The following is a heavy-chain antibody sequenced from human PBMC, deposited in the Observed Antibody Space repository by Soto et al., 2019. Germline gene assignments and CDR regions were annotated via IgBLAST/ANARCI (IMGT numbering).Heavy chain of an antibody. V-gene: IGHV5-10-1*01. CDR1: GYSFTSYW. Sequence: GESLKISCKGSGYSFTSYWISWVRQMPGTGLEWMGRIDPSDSYTNYSPSFQGHVTISADKSISTAYLQWSSLKASDTAMYYCARRHAADYYYYGMDVWGQGTTVTVSS. CDR2: IDPSDSYT. D-gene: IGHD6-13*01. J-gene: IGHJ6*02. CDR3: ARRHAADYYYYGMDV.